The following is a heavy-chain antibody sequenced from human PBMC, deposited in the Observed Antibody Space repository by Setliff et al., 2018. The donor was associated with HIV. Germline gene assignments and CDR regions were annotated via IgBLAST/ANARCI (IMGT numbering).Heavy chain of an antibody. J-gene: IGHJ5*01. V-gene: IGHV5-51*01. Sequence: PGESLKISCQGSGYSFTRYWIGWVRQMPGKGLEWMGIIYPGDSDTTYSPSFQGQVTISADKSISPAYLQWSSLKASDPAMYYCATVYSNNWSQSRWFDYWGQGTQVTVSS. CDR2: IYPGDSDT. D-gene: IGHD6-13*01. CDR1: GYSFTRYW. CDR3: ATVYSNNWSQSRWFDY.